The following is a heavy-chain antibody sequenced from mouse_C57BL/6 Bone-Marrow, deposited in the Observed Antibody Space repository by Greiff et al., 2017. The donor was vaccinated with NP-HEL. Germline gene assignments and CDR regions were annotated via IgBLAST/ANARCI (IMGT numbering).Heavy chain of an antibody. Sequence: QVQLKQPGAELVKPGASVKLSCKASGYTFTSYWMHWVKQRPGQGLEWIGMIHPNSGSTNYNEKFKSKATLTVDKSSSTAYMQLSSLTSEDSAVYYCARRYYGSSYSYWYFDVWGTGTTVTVSS. CDR3: ARRYYGSSYSYWYFDV. J-gene: IGHJ1*03. D-gene: IGHD1-1*01. V-gene: IGHV1-64*01. CDR1: GYTFTSYW. CDR2: IHPNSGST.